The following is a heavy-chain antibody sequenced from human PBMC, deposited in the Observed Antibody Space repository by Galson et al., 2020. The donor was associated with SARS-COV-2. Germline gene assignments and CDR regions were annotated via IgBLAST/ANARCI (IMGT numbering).Heavy chain of an antibody. Sequence: ASVKVSCKASGYTFTDYGFTWVRQAPGQGLEWMGWISAYKGDTNYAQKFQGRVTMTTDTSTRTAYMDLKSLRSDDTAVYYCARTAGGFAVVALPDYWGLGTLVSVTS. CDR2: ISAYKGDT. V-gene: IGHV1-18*01. J-gene: IGHJ4*02. D-gene: IGHD3-3*01. CDR3: ARTAGGFAVVALPDY. CDR1: GYTFTDYG.